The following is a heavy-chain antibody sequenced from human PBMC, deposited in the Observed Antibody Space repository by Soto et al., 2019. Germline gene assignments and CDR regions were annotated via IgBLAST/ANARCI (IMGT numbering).Heavy chain of an antibody. CDR3: ARTTAVPNTPRSRYFFDY. J-gene: IGHJ4*02. D-gene: IGHD4-17*01. V-gene: IGHV4-61*01. CDR2: VYYSGTT. CDR1: GGSVSNKTYY. Sequence: SETLCLSCSVSGGSVSNKTYYWSLIRQPPGKRLEWIGYVYYSGTTNYNPSLKSRVTISVDLSKNQFSLRLSSVTTADTALYYCARTTAVPNTPRSRYFFDYSGQGTLVTVPS.